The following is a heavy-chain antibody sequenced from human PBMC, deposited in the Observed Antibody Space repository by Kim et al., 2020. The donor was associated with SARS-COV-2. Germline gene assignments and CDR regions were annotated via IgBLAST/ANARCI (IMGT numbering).Heavy chain of an antibody. CDR1: GGSVSSSRSF. J-gene: IGHJ5*02. CDR2: IYYTGST. V-gene: IGHV4-39*01. D-gene: IGHD3-22*01. CDR3: ARPLGLGDSSGYFWFDP. Sequence: SETLSLTCTVSGGSVSSSRSFWGWIRQPPGKGLEWIATIYYTGSTYYNPSLKSRVAISVDKSKNQFSLKLSSVTAADAAVYYCARPLGLGDSSGYFWFDPWGQGTLVTVSS.